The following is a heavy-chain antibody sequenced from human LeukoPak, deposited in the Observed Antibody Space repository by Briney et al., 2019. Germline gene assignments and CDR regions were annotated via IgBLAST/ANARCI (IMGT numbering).Heavy chain of an antibody. Sequence: SETLSLTCAVYGGSFSGYCWSWIRQPPGKGLEWIGEINHSGSTNYNPSLKSRVTISVDTSKNQFSPKLSSVTAADTAVYYCARDWVGIDYWGQGTLVTVSS. CDR1: GGSFSGYC. CDR3: ARDWVGIDY. D-gene: IGHD1-26*01. V-gene: IGHV4-34*01. J-gene: IGHJ4*02. CDR2: INHSGST.